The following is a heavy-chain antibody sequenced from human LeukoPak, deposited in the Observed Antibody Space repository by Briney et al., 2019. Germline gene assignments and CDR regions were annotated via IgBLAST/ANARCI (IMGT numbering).Heavy chain of an antibody. CDR2: ISSRGSTI. CDR1: GFTFNIYA. D-gene: IGHD2-8*01. Sequence: GGSLRLSCATSGFTFNIYAMNWVRQAPGKGLEWVSYISSRGSTIYYADSVKGRFTISRDNAKNSLYLQMNGLRAEDTAVYYCARIPGYFMLSCFDYWGQGTLVSVSS. J-gene: IGHJ4*02. V-gene: IGHV3-48*03. CDR3: ARIPGYFMLSCFDY.